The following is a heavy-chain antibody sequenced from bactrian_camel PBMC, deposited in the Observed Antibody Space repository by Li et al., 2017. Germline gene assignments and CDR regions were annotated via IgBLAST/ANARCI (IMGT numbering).Heavy chain of an antibody. CDR2: INSDTTV. CDR3: AASGGQLGRWCYEFPVNWVSWLYN. V-gene: IGHV3S53*01. D-gene: IGHD3*01. J-gene: IGHJ4*01. Sequence: HVQLVESGGGSVQPGGSLTLSCAATGKTNVLNCMGWFRQAPGKERELVSTINSDTTVICSDSVKGRFTISQDGAKNTLYLHMNNLKPEDTAMYHCAASGGQLGRWCYEFPVNWVSWLYNWGQGTQVTVS. CDR1: GKTNVLNC.